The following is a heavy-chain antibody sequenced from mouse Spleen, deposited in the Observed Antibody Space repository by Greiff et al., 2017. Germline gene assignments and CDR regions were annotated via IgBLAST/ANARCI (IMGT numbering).Heavy chain of an antibody. V-gene: IGHV14-2*01. CDR1: GFNIKDYY. CDR3: ASHYYGSSTQGYAMDY. D-gene: IGHD1-1*01. J-gene: IGHJ4*01. Sequence: EVQLQESGAELVKPGASVKLSCTASGFNIKDYYMHWVKQRTEQGLEWIGRIDPEDGETKYAPKFQGKATITADTSSNTAYLQLSSLTSEDTAVYYCASHYYGSSTQGYAMDYWGQGTSVTVSS. CDR2: IDPEDGET.